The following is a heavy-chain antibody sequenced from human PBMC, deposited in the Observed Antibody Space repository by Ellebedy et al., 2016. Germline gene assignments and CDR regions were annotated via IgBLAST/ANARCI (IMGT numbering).Heavy chain of an antibody. J-gene: IGHJ4*02. V-gene: IGHV1-3*01. D-gene: IGHD6-6*01. CDR2: INAGNGNT. Sequence: ASVKVSCKASGYTFTKYAIHWVRQAPGQRLEWMGWINAGNGNTKYSQKFQGRVTITRDTSAGTAARTAYMELSSLRSEDTAVYYCASGFGQLVPFDSWGQGTLVTVSS. CDR1: GYTFTKYA. CDR3: ASGFGQLVPFDS.